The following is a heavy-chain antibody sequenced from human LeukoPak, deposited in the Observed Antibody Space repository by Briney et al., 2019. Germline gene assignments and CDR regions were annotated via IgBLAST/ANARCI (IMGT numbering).Heavy chain of an antibody. Sequence: SETMSLICTVSGASISSYSWSWIRQAAGKGLEWIGRIYISGSTNYNPSLKSRLTMPVDTSKYQFSLNLNSVTAADTAVYYCAREVLPSAIPDYWGQGILVTVSS. J-gene: IGHJ4*02. CDR1: GASISSYS. V-gene: IGHV4-4*07. CDR2: IYISGST. CDR3: AREVLPSAIPDY. D-gene: IGHD2-2*01.